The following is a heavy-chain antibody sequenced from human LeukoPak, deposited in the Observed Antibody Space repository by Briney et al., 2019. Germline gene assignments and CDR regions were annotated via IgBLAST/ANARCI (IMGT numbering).Heavy chain of an antibody. CDR3: ASWPGGWYGEDS. CDR2: ISWRSSDI. D-gene: IGHD6-19*01. CDR1: GFTFSSYN. J-gene: IGHJ4*02. Sequence: GGSLRLSCAASGFTFSSYNMKWVRQAPGKGLEWVSSISWRSSDIEYADSVKGRFTISRDNAKKSLYLQMNNLRAEDTAVYYCASWPGGWYGEDSWGQGTLVTVSS. V-gene: IGHV3-21*04.